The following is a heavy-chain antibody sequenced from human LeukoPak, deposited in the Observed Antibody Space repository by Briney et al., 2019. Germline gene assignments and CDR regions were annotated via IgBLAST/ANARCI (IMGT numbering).Heavy chain of an antibody. V-gene: IGHV3-7*04. CDR3: VRDGGYYGPDS. CDR2: INQVASEK. CDR1: GFTISFYW. Sequence: GGSLRLSCAASGFTISFYWMSWVRQAPGKGLEWVANINQVASEKNYVDSVKGRFTISRDHAKNSLYLQMNSVRAEDTAMYYCVRDGGYYGPDSWGQGALVSVSS. D-gene: IGHD3-10*01. J-gene: IGHJ4*02.